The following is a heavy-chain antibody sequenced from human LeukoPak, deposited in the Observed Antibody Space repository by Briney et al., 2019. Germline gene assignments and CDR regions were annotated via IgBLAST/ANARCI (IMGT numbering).Heavy chain of an antibody. D-gene: IGHD6-19*01. V-gene: IGHV4-59*01. J-gene: IGHJ5*02. CDR2: IYYSGTT. CDR1: GGSINSYY. Sequence: PSETLSLTCTVSGGSINSYYWSWIRQPPGKGLEWIGYIYYSGTTNYNPSLKSRVTISVDTSKNQFSLNLTSVTAADTAVYYCGRGAPVAGTSRHWFYPWRQGTLVTVSS. CDR3: GRGAPVAGTSRHWFYP.